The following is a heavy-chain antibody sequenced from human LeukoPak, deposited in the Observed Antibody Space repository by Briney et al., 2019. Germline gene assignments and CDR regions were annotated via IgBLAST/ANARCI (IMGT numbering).Heavy chain of an antibody. D-gene: IGHD1-1*01. CDR2: ISSSSSYI. Sequence: GGSLRLSCAASGFTFSSYSMNWVRQAPGKGLEWVSSISSSSSYIYYADSVKGRFTISRDNAKNSLYLQMNSLRAEDTAVYYCASNRYNWTDFGVEWGQGTLVTVSS. V-gene: IGHV3-21*01. CDR1: GFTFSSYS. J-gene: IGHJ4*02. CDR3: ASNRYNWTDFGVE.